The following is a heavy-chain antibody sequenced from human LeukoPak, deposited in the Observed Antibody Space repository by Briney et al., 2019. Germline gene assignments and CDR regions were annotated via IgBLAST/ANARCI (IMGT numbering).Heavy chain of an antibody. D-gene: IGHD3-10*01. CDR1: GGSISSGGYS. J-gene: IGHJ5*02. CDR3: ARGSMVRGIVRWFDP. V-gene: IGHV4-30-2*01. Sequence: SQTLSLTCAVSGGSISSGGYSWSWIRQPPGKGLEWCGYIYHSGSTYYNPSLESRVTISVDRSKNQFSLKLSSVTAADTAVYYCARGSMVRGIVRWFDPWGQGTLVTVSS. CDR2: IYHSGST.